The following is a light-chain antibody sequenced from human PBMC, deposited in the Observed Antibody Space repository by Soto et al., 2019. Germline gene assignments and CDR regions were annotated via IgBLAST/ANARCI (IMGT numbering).Light chain of an antibody. CDR2: RAS. CDR3: QQYYRTPAPT. V-gene: IGKV4-1*01. J-gene: IGKJ4*01. Sequence: IVMTQSPKSLSVSLGERSTINCKFSESVLYTSGNKNSLAWYKQKPGQPPKLLIYRASTRESGVPDRFSGSGSGTDFTLTISSLQAEDVAVYYCQQYYRTPAPTFGGGTKVDIK. CDR1: ESVLYTSGNKNS.